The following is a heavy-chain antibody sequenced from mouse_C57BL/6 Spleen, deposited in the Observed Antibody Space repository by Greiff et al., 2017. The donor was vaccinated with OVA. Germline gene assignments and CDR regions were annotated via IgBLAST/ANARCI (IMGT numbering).Heavy chain of an antibody. Sequence: EVQVVESGPGMVKPSQSLSLTCTVTGYSITSGYDWHWIRHFPGNKLEWMGYIRYSGSTNYNPSLKSRISITHDTSKNHFFLKLNSVTTEDTATYYCARDYYGSSPFAYWGQGTLVTVSA. D-gene: IGHD1-1*01. CDR2: IRYSGST. CDR1: GYSITSGYD. CDR3: ARDYYGSSPFAY. J-gene: IGHJ3*01. V-gene: IGHV3-1*01.